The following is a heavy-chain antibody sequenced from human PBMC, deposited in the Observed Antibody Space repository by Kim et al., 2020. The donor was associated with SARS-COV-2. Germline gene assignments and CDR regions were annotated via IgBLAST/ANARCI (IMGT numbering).Heavy chain of an antibody. CDR3: ARELSTWPNWFDP. J-gene: IGHJ5*02. V-gene: IGHV4-59*01. Sequence: YTPSLKGRVTISLDRSTTQFSLNLSSVTAADTAVYYCARELSTWPNWFDPWGQGTLVTVSS.